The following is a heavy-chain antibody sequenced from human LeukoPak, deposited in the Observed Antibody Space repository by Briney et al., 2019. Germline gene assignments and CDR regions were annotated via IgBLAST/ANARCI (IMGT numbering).Heavy chain of an antibody. CDR1: GFTFSSYA. J-gene: IGHJ4*02. V-gene: IGHV3-30-3*01. CDR3: ARDAVIRVVVVAATYFDY. CDR2: ISYDGSNK. Sequence: GGSLRLSCAASGFTFSSYAMHWVRQAPGKGLEWVAVISYDGSNKYYADSVKGRFTIPRDNSKNTLYLQMNSLRAEDTAVYYCARDAVIRVVVVAATYFDYWGQGTLVTVSS. D-gene: IGHD2-15*01.